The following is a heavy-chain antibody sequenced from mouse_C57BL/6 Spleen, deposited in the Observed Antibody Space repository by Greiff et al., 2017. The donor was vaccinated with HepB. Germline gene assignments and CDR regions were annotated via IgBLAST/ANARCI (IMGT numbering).Heavy chain of an antibody. V-gene: IGHV3-1*01. CDR1: GYSITSGYD. D-gene: IGHD1-1*01. CDR3: ARESYYGSSSYFDV. CDR2: ISYSGST. J-gene: IGHJ1*03. Sequence: EVKLVESGPGMVKPSQSLSLTCTVTGYSITSGYDWHWIRHFPGNKLEWMGYISYSGSTNYNPSLKSRISITHDTSKNHFFLKLNSVTTEDTATYYCARESYYGSSSYFDVWGTGTTVTVSS.